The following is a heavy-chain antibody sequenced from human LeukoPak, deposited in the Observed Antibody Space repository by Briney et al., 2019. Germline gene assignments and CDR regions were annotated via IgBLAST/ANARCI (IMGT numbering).Heavy chain of an antibody. CDR1: GGSLSDDY. D-gene: IGHD5-18*01. CDR2: INYGGST. V-gene: IGHV4-59*08. Sequence: SETLSLTCSVSGGSLSDDYWSWIRQPPGKALEWIGYINYGGSTNYNPSLKSRVTMSVDTSKNQFSLNLNSVSAADTAVYYCARRRPAPMVNLEEDVQYYMDVWGSGTAVTVSS. CDR3: ARRRPAPMVNLEEDVQYYMDV. J-gene: IGHJ6*03.